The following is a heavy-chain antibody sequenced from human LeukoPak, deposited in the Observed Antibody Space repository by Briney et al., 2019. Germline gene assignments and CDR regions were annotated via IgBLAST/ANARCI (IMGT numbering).Heavy chain of an antibody. CDR1: GFTVSSNY. V-gene: IGHV3-53*01. J-gene: IGHJ3*02. D-gene: IGHD6-19*01. Sequence: PGGSLRLSCAVSGFTVSSNYMNWVRQAPGKGPEWVSIIYNGGSTNYADSVKGRFTISRDNSKNTLYLQMNSLRAEDTAVYYCARTVIAVAGSAFDIWGQGTMVTVSS. CDR3: ARTVIAVAGSAFDI. CDR2: IYNGGST.